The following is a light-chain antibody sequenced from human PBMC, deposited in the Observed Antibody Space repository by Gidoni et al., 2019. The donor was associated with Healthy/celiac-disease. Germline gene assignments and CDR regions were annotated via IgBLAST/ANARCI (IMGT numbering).Light chain of an antibody. V-gene: IGKV1-39*01. CDR2: AAS. J-gene: IGKJ3*01. CDR3: QQSYSTPKA. Sequence: DIQMTQSPSSLSASVADRVTITCRASQSISSYLNWYQQKPGKAPKLLIYAASSLQCGVPSRFSGSGSGTDFTLTISSPQPEDFATYYCQQSYSTPKAFGPXTKVEIK. CDR1: QSISSY.